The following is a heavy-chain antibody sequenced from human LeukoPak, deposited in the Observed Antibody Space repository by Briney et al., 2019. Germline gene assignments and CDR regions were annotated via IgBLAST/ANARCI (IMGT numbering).Heavy chain of an antibody. CDR2: INHSGST. V-gene: IGHV4-34*01. D-gene: IGHD3-10*01. CDR1: GGSFSGYY. CDR3: ARKGYYPKYYFDY. Sequence: PSETLSLTCAVYGGSFSGYYWSWIRQPPGKGLEWIGEINHSGSTNYNLCLKSRVTISVDTSKNQFSLKLSSVTAADTAVYYCARKGYYPKYYFDYWGQGTLVTVSS. J-gene: IGHJ4*02.